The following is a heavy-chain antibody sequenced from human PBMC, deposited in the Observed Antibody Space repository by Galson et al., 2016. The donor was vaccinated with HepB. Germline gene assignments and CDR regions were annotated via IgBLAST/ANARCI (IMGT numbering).Heavy chain of an antibody. J-gene: IGHJ6*02. CDR1: GDSVSRSTAA. D-gene: IGHD3-9*01. V-gene: IGHV6-1*01. Sequence: CAISGDSVSRSTAAWIWIMQSPSRGLEWLGRTYYRYKWYNDYAVSVKSRITINPDTSKNQFSLQLSSVSPEDTAVYYCAREVRYSPSGGMDVWGQGTTVTVSS. CDR3: AREVRYSPSGGMDV. CDR2: TYYRYKWYN.